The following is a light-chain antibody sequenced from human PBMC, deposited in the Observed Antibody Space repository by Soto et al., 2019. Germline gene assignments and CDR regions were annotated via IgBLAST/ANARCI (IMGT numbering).Light chain of an antibody. V-gene: IGKV3-20*01. CDR2: GAS. Sequence: EIVLTQSPGTLSLSPGERVTLSCRASQSIPNSYLSWYQHKPGQAPRLLIHGASSRATGTPDRFSGSGSGTDFTLIIDRLEPEDFALYYCLQYGSTPGTFGQGTKVDLK. CDR3: LQYGSTPGT. J-gene: IGKJ1*01. CDR1: QSIPNSY.